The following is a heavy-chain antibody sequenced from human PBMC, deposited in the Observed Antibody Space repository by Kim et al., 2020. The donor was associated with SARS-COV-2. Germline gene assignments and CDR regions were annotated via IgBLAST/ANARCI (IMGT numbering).Heavy chain of an antibody. CDR3: ARDVEMATNFDNYFDY. Sequence: GGSLRLSCAASGFTFSSYAMHWVRQAPGKGLEWVAVISYDGSNKYYADSVKGRFTISRDNSKNTLYLQMNSLRAEDTAVYYCARDVEMATNFDNYFDYWGQGTLVTVSS. J-gene: IGHJ4*02. V-gene: IGHV3-30*04. D-gene: IGHD5-12*01. CDR2: ISYDGSNK. CDR1: GFTFSSYA.